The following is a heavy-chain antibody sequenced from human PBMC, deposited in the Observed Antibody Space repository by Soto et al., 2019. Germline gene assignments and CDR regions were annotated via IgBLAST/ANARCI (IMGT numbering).Heavy chain of an antibody. V-gene: IGHV3-33*06. Sequence: GGSLRLSCAASGFTFSSYSIHWVRQAPGKGLEWMTVIWYDGSQKYYGDSVNGRFTISRDNSKNTVYLQMNSLRVEDTAVYYCVKDHCGGDCYSEPYFDFWGRGSQVTVSS. CDR2: IWYDGSQK. CDR3: VKDHCGGDCYSEPYFDF. J-gene: IGHJ4*02. D-gene: IGHD2-21*02. CDR1: GFTFSSYS.